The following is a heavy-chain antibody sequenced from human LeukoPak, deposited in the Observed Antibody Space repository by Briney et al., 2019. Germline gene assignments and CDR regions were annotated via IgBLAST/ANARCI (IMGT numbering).Heavy chain of an antibody. CDR3: ARRNDFDI. Sequence: SETLSLTCTASGGSISSYYWTWIRQPPGKGLEWIGYIYYSGNTNYKPSLKSEATISADTSKNQFSLKLTSVTAADTAIYYCARRNDFDIWGEGTMVTVSS. V-gene: IGHV4-59*08. CDR1: GGSISSYY. CDR2: IYYSGNT. J-gene: IGHJ3*02.